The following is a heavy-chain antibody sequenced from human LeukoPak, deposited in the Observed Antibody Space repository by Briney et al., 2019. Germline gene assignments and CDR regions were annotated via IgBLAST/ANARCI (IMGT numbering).Heavy chain of an antibody. Sequence: GGSLRLSCTASGFTFGDYAMSWVRQAPGKGLEWVGFIRSKAYGGTTEYAASVKGRFTISRDDSKSIAYLQMNSLKTEDTAVYYCTRVGIAAAGLDWFDPWGQGTLVTVSS. CDR3: TRVGIAAAGLDWFDP. CDR2: IRSKAYGGTT. D-gene: IGHD6-13*01. J-gene: IGHJ5*02. V-gene: IGHV3-49*04. CDR1: GFTFGDYA.